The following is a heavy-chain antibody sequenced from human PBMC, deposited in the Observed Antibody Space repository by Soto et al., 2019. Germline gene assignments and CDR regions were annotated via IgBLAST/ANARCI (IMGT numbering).Heavy chain of an antibody. CDR2: ISYDGSNK. CDR3: ARDRYCSGGSCYLVYYYGMDV. V-gene: IGHV3-30-3*01. J-gene: IGHJ6*02. Sequence: QVQLVESGGGVVQPGRSLRLSCAASGFTFSSYAMHWVRQAPGKGLEWVAVISYDGSNKYYADSVKGRFTISRDNSKKTLYLHMNSLRAEDTAVYYCARDRYCSGGSCYLVYYYGMDVWGQGTTVTVSS. D-gene: IGHD2-15*01. CDR1: GFTFSSYA.